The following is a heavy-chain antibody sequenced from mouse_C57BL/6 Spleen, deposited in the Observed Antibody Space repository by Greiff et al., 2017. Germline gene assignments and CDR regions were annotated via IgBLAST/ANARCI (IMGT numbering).Heavy chain of an antibody. V-gene: IGHV5-12*01. Sequence: VQLKESGGGLVQPGGSLKLSCAASGFTFSDYYMYWVRQTPEKRLEWVAYISNGGGSTYYPDTVKGRFTISRDNAKNTLYLQMSRLKSEDTAMYYCARQGAYWGQGTLVTVSA. J-gene: IGHJ3*01. CDR1: GFTFSDYY. CDR3: ARQGAY. CDR2: ISNGGGST.